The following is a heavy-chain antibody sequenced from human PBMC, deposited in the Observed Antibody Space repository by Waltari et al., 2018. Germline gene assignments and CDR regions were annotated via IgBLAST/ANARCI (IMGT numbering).Heavy chain of an antibody. J-gene: IGHJ4*02. V-gene: IGHV3-21*01. CDR2: ISSSSSYI. CDR1: GFTFSSYS. Sequence: EVQLVESGGGLVKPGGSLRLSCAASGFTFSSYSMNWVRQAPGKGLEWVSSISSSSSYIYYADSVKGRVTISRDNAKNSLYLQMNSLRAEDTAVYYCAREATAAAGDCDYWGQGTLVTVSS. CDR3: AREATAAAGDCDY. D-gene: IGHD6-13*01.